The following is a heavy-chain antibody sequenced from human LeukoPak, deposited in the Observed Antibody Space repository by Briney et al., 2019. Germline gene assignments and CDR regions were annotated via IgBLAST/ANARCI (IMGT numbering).Heavy chain of an antibody. Sequence: SETLSLTCSVSGYSISSGYYWAWIRQPPGKGLEWIGYIYYSGSTNYNPSLKSRVTISIDTSKSQFSLKLSSVTAADTAVYYCSRDFWSGYHLFDPWGQGTLVTVSS. CDR2: IYYSGST. D-gene: IGHD3-3*01. CDR1: GYSISSGYY. CDR3: SRDFWSGYHLFDP. J-gene: IGHJ5*02. V-gene: IGHV4-61*01.